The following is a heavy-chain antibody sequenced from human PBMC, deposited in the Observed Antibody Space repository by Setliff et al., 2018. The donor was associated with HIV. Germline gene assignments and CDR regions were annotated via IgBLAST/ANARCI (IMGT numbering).Heavy chain of an antibody. Sequence: LSLTCGVSGYSISGGYYWGWIRQPPGKGLEWIGSIYHNGITYYNPSLKSRVTISVDTSQNQFSLKLSSVTAADTAIYYCARRIYGNNPYFDYWSQGTLVTVSS. CDR3: ARRIYGNNPYFDY. CDR2: IYHNGIT. V-gene: IGHV4-38-2*01. D-gene: IGHD4-17*01. CDR1: GYSISGGYY. J-gene: IGHJ4*02.